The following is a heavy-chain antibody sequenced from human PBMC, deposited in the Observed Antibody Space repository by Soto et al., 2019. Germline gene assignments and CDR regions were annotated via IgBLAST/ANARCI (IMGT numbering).Heavy chain of an antibody. V-gene: IGHV6-1*01. D-gene: IGHD2-15*01. Sequence: SQILSLTCAISGDSVSSNSAAWNWIRQSPSRGLEWLGRTYYRSKWYNDYAVSVKSRITINPDTSKNQSSLQLNSVTPEDAAVYYCARDSPYYCSGGSCYYMDVWGKGTTVNVS. CDR1: GDSVSSNSAA. J-gene: IGHJ6*03. CDR2: TYYRSKWYN. CDR3: ARDSPYYCSGGSCYYMDV.